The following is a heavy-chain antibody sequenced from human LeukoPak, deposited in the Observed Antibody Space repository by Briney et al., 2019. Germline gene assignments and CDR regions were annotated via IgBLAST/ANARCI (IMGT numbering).Heavy chain of an antibody. V-gene: IGHV3-20*04. J-gene: IGHJ4*02. CDR2: INWNGGST. CDR3: AKTRATYYFDY. CDR1: GFTFDDYG. Sequence: GGSLRLSCAASGFTFDDYGMSWVRQAPGKGLEWVSGINWNGGSTGYADSVKGRFTISRDNAKNSLYLQMNSLRAEDTAVYYCAKTRATYYFDYWGQGTLVTVSS.